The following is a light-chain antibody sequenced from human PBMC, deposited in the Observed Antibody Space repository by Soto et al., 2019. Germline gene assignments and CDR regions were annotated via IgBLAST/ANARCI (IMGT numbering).Light chain of an antibody. CDR2: TLS. CDR3: MQRIEFPIT. Sequence: DILMTQTPLSLSVTPGQPASSSCTSRQTLLHSNGKTYLDWYLQKPGQSPQLLIYTLSYRASGVPDRFSGSGSGTDFTLKISRVEAEDVGVYYCMQRIEFPITVGQGTRLEI. CDR1: QTLLHSNGKTY. J-gene: IGKJ5*01. V-gene: IGKV2-40*01.